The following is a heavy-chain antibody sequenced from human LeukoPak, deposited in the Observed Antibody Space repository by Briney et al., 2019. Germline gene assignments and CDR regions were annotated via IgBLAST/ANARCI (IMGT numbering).Heavy chain of an antibody. D-gene: IGHD4-17*01. CDR2: IYYSGST. V-gene: IGHV4-61*05. J-gene: IGHJ3*02. CDR1: GGSLSSSTYS. Sequence: NPSETLSLTCTVSGGSLSSSTYSWGWIRQPPGKGLEWIGYIYYSGSTNYNPSLKSRVTISVDTSKNQFSLKLSSVTAADTAVYYCARVGDDYGDYGGGNDAFDIWGQGTMVTVSS. CDR3: ARVGDDYGDYGGGNDAFDI.